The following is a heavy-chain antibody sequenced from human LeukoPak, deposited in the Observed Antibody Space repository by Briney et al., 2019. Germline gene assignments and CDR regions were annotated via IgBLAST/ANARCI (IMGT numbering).Heavy chain of an antibody. V-gene: IGHV3-23*01. CDR2: ISGSGGST. CDR3: AKDEKETAIVTLGYFDY. D-gene: IGHD5-18*01. CDR1: GFTFSSYA. Sequence: GGSLRLSCAASGFTFSSYAMSWVRQAPGKGLEWVSAISGSGGSTYYADSVKGRFTISRDNSKNTLYLQMNSLRAEDTAVYYCAKDEKETAIVTLGYFDYWGQGTLVTVSS. J-gene: IGHJ4*02.